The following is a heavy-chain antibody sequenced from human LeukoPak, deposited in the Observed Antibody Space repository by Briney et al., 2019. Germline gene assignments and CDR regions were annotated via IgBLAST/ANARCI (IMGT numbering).Heavy chain of an antibody. CDR1: GFTFSSYA. CDR2: ISGSGGST. D-gene: IGHD3-16*01. Sequence: GGSLRLSCAASGFTFSSYAMSWVRKAPGKGLEWVSAISGSGGSTYYADSVKGRFTISRDNSKNTLYLQMNSLRAEDTAVYYCARNFGAYYYYMDVWGKGTTVTVSS. CDR3: ARNFGAYYYYMDV. V-gene: IGHV3-23*01. J-gene: IGHJ6*03.